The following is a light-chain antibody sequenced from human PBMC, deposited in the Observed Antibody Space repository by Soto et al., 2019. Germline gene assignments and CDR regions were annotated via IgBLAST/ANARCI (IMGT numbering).Light chain of an antibody. V-gene: IGKV4-1*01. J-gene: IGKJ4*01. CDR1: QSVLYSSNNKNF. Sequence: DIVMTQSPDSLSVSLGERATINCKSSQSVLYSSNNKNFLAWYQQIPGHPPKLLFYWASTRESGVPDRFSGSGSGTDFTLTISSLQAEDVAVYYCQQYHSSPLTFGGGTRWIS. CDR3: QQYHSSPLT. CDR2: WAS.